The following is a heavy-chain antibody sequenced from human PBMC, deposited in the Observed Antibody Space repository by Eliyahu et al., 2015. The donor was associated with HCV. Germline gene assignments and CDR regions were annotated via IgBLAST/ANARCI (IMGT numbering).Heavy chain of an antibody. D-gene: IGHD4/OR15-4a*01. Sequence: EVQLVESGGGLVQPGGSXRLSCAAXGFDFTWXXMNWVXQAPGKGLEWISFISSGGSTILYADSVKGRFSISRDTAKNSLYLQMNSLRVEDTAVYYCVGAGFDYWGPGTLVTVSS. CDR3: VGAGFDY. J-gene: IGHJ4*02. CDR1: GFDFTWXX. V-gene: IGHV3-48*01. CDR2: ISSGGSTI.